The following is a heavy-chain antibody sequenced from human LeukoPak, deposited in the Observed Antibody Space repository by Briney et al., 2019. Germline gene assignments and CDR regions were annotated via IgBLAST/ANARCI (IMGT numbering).Heavy chain of an antibody. Sequence: SETLSLTCAVSPLSVTNYYWSWIRQPPGKGLEWIGYIYYTGNTNYNPSLKSRVTLSLDTSKNQFSLRLNSVTATGTAVYYCARHASYFYSSPYADWGQGTLVTVSS. V-gene: IGHV4-59*08. CDR3: ARHASYFYSSPYAD. CDR2: IYYTGNT. J-gene: IGHJ4*02. D-gene: IGHD3-22*01. CDR1: PLSVTNYY.